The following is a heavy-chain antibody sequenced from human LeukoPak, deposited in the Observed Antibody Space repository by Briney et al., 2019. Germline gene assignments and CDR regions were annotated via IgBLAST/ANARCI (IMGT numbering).Heavy chain of an antibody. CDR3: ASYPYGDYVRSFDY. J-gene: IGHJ4*02. Sequence: PGGSLRLSCAASGFTFSSYAMHWVRQAPGKGLEWVAVISYDGSNKYYADSVRGRFTISRDNSKNTLYLQMNSLRAEDTAVYYCASYPYGDYVRSFDYWGQGTLVTVSS. CDR2: ISYDGSNK. V-gene: IGHV3-30*01. CDR1: GFTFSSYA. D-gene: IGHD4-17*01.